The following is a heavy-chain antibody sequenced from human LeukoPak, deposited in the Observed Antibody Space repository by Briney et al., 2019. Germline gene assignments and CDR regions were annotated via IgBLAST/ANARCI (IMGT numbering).Heavy chain of an antibody. V-gene: IGHV4-39*07. CDR3: ARGSGTVVTGDY. CDR1: GGSISSSSYY. J-gene: IGHJ4*02. CDR2: IYYSGST. Sequence: SETLSLTCTVSGGSISSSSYYWGWIRQPPGKGLEWIGSIYYSGSTYYNPSLKSRVTISVDTSKNQFSLKLSSVTAADTAVYYCARGSGTVVTGDYWGQGTQVTVSS. D-gene: IGHD4-23*01.